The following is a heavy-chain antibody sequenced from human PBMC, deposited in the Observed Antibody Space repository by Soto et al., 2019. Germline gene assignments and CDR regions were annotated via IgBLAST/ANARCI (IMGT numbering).Heavy chain of an antibody. Sequence: SETLSLTCAVSGYSINSDYYWGWIRQPPGKGLEWIGSVDHSGRTYYSPSLRSRLTIFIDTSKNQFSLRRTSVTAADTAMYFCAKKGYYPSGKINLFDSWGPGTLVTV. CDR1: GYSINSDYY. CDR3: AKKGYYPSGKINLFDS. CDR2: VDHSGRT. J-gene: IGHJ4*02. D-gene: IGHD3-10*01. V-gene: IGHV4-38-2*01.